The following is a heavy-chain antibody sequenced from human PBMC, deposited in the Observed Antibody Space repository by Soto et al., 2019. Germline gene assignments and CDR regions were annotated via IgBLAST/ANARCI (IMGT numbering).Heavy chain of an antibody. D-gene: IGHD2-15*01. CDR1: GGSTHSYY. Sequence: QVQLQESGPGLVKPSETLSLTCTVSGGSTHSYYWAWIRQPPGKGLEWMGYVYYNGDTNYNPSLNIRVTISVDASKTQFSLKLTSVPPADTAVYYCARGHGHGGSSFDFWGQGTLVTVSS. J-gene: IGHJ4*02. V-gene: IGHV4-59*01. CDR3: ARGHGHGGSSFDF. CDR2: VYYNGDT.